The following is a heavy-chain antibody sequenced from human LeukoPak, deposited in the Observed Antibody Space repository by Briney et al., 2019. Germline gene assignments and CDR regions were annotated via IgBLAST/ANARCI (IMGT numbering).Heavy chain of an antibody. CDR2: IYYSGST. CDR3: ARDKVVPAAIYYYYYMDV. CDR1: GGSISSYY. J-gene: IGHJ6*03. Sequence: KPSETLSLTCTVSGGSISSYYWSWIRQPPGKGLEWIGYIYYSGSTNYNPSLKSRVTISVDTSKNQFSLMLSSVTAADTAVYYCARDKVVPAAIYYYYYMDVWGKGTTVTVSS. V-gene: IGHV4-59*01. D-gene: IGHD2-2*01.